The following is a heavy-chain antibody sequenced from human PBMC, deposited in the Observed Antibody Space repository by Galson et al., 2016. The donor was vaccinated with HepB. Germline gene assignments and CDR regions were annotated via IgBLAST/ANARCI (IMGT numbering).Heavy chain of an antibody. CDR3: ARALREQWLVLTWYFDL. D-gene: IGHD6-19*01. Sequence: TLSLTCNVSGGSISSQSYYWSWIRQSPGKGLEWIGYIYYSGSTHYNPSLKSRVAISVDTSKNQFSLKLTSVTAADTAVYYCARALREQWLVLTWYFDLWGRGTLVTVSS. J-gene: IGHJ2*01. CDR2: IYYSGST. CDR1: GGSISSQSYY. V-gene: IGHV4-61*01.